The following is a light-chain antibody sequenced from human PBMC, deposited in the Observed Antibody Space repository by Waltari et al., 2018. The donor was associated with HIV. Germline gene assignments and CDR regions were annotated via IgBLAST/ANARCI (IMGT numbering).Light chain of an antibody. V-gene: IGKV2-30*01. J-gene: IGKJ1*01. CDR2: KVS. CDR1: QSLVYSDGNTY. CDR3: MQGSHWPRT. Sequence: VVFTQSPLSLPVTLGQPASIFCSSNQSLVYSDGNTYLNWFLQRPGQSPRRLIYKVSNRGSGVPERFSGSGSGTDFTLKISRVEAEDVGVYSCMQGSHWPRTFGQGTKVEIK.